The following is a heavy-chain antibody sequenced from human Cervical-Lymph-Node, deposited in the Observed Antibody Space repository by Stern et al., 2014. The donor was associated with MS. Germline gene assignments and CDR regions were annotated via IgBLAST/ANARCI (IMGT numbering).Heavy chain of an antibody. V-gene: IGHV4-4*02. Sequence: QVQLQESGPGLVKPSGTLSLTCAVSGGSISSSNWWSWVRQSPGKGLEWIGESDHSGSTIYNPSLKSRVTVSVYKSKNHFSLNPRSVTAADTAVYFCARFPASRPHVFDSWGQGTLVTVSS. D-gene: IGHD6-13*01. CDR3: ARFPASRPHVFDS. J-gene: IGHJ4*02. CDR1: GGSISSSNW. CDR2: SDHSGST.